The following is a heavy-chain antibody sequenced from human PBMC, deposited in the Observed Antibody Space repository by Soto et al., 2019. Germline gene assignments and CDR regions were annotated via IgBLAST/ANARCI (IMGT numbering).Heavy chain of an antibody. CDR1: GFTVSSNY. D-gene: IGHD3-22*01. CDR3: ARDRVESGYPEYFQH. J-gene: IGHJ1*01. V-gene: IGHV3-53*01. CDR2: IYSGGST. Sequence: ESGGGLIQPGGSLRLSCAASGFTVSSNYMSWVRQAPGKGLEWVSVIYSGGSTYYADSVKGRFTISRDNSKNTRYLQMNSLRAEDTAVYYCARDRVESGYPEYFQHWGQGTLVTVSS.